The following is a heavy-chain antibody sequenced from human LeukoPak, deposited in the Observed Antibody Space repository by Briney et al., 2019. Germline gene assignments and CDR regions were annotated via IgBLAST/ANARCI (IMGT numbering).Heavy chain of an antibody. D-gene: IGHD4-17*01. CDR3: ARGDYGDYYYYYMDV. V-gene: IGHV3-48*01. CDR2: ISRSSSTI. J-gene: IGHJ6*03. CDR1: GFTFSSYS. Sequence: GGSLRLSCAAPGFTFSSYSMTWVRQAPGKGLEWVSYISRSSSTIYYADSVKGRFTISRDNAKNSLYLQMNSLRAEDTAVFYCARGDYGDYYYYYMDVWGKGTTVTVSS.